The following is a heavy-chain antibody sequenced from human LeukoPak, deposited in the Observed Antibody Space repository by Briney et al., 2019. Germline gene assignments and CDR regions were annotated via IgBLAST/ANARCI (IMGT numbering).Heavy chain of an antibody. CDR1: GFIVSSNH. V-gene: IGHV3-53*01. CDR3: AGMGSGYYLDY. CDR2: LYSGGST. J-gene: IGHJ4*02. Sequence: GGSLRLSCAASGFIVSSNHMSWVRQAPGKGLGWVSILYSGGSTNYADSVKGRFTISRVNAKNTLYLQMNTLRAEDTAVYYCAGMGSGYYLDYWGQGTLVTVSS. D-gene: IGHD2-15*01.